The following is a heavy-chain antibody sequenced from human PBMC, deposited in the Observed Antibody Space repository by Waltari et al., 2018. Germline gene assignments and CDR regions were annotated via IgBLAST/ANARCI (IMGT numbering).Heavy chain of an antibody. J-gene: IGHJ3*02. CDR2: IYWTDAK. Sequence: QITLKESGPTLVKPTQTLTLTCTFSGFSLSTSGVGVGWIRQPPGKALEWLALIYWTDAKRYRPSMKSRITITKDTFKTQVVLTMTNMDPVDTATYDCAHSDRAAAGTGPADAFDIWGQGTMVTVSS. V-gene: IGHV2-5*01. CDR1: GFSLSTSGVG. D-gene: IGHD6-13*01. CDR3: AHSDRAAAGTGPADAFDI.